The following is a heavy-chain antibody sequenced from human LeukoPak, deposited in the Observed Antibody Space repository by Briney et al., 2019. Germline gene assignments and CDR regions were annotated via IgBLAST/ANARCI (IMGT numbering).Heavy chain of an antibody. V-gene: IGHV4-38-2*01. J-gene: IGHJ3*02. D-gene: IGHD2-2*01. CDR2: IYHSGST. CDR3: ARHPPPNIGVVPAASLHAFDI. Sequence: SSETLSLTCAVSGYSISSGYYWGWIRQPPGKGLEWIGSIYHSGSTYYNPSLKSRVTISVDTSKNQFSLKLSSVTAPDTAVYYCARHPPPNIGVVPAASLHAFDIWGQGTMVTVSS. CDR1: GYSISSGYY.